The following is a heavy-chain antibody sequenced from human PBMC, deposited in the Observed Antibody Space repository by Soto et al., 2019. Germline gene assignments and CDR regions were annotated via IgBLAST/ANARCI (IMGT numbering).Heavy chain of an antibody. V-gene: IGHV3-33*01. J-gene: IGHJ4*02. CDR3: ARADYVYYDSSGYALDY. CDR1: GFTFSSYG. D-gene: IGHD3-22*01. Sequence: SLRLSCAASGFTFSSYGMHWVRQAPGKGLEWVAVIWYDGSNKYYADSVKGRFTISRDNSKNTLYLQMNSLRAEDTAVYYCARADYVYYDSSGYALDYWGQGTLVTVSS. CDR2: IWYDGSNK.